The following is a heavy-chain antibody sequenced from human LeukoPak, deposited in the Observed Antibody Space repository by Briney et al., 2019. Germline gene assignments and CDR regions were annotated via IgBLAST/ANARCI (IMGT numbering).Heavy chain of an antibody. CDR1: GFTFSSYA. J-gene: IGHJ3*02. Sequence: PGGSLRLSCAASGFTFSSYAMSWVRQAPGKGLEWVSAISGSGGSTYYADSVKGRFTISRDNSKNTLYLQMNSLRAEDTAVYYCAKGDITIFGVVISDAFDIWGQGTMVTVSS. D-gene: IGHD3-3*01. CDR3: AKGDITIFGVVISDAFDI. CDR2: ISGSGGST. V-gene: IGHV3-23*01.